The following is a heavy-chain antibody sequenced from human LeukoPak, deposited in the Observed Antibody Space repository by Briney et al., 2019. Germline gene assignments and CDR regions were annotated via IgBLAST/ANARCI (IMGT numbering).Heavy chain of an antibody. D-gene: IGHD6-13*01. J-gene: IGHJ4*02. Sequence: GGSLRLSCAAPGFTFSSYSMNWVRQAPGKGLEWVSYISSSSSTIYYADSVKGRFTISRDNAKNSLYLQMNSLRVEDTAIYYCARDFAAAVGWGQGTLVTVSS. V-gene: IGHV3-48*01. CDR3: ARDFAAAVG. CDR2: ISSSSSTI. CDR1: GFTFSSYS.